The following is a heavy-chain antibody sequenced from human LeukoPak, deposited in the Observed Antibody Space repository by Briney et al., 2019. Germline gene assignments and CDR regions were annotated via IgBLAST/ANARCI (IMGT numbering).Heavy chain of an antibody. CDR2: IYPGDSDT. J-gene: IGHJ4*02. CDR1: AYSFANFW. V-gene: IGHV5-51*01. Sequence: GESLKISWQGFAYSFANFWIGWVRQMPGKGPEWMGLIYPGDSDTRYSPTFQGHVTISVDKSKRTAHLQWSSLKASDTAIYYCARLLSEYFCDYWGQGTLVTVSS. CDR3: ARLLSEYFCDY. D-gene: IGHD2/OR15-2a*01.